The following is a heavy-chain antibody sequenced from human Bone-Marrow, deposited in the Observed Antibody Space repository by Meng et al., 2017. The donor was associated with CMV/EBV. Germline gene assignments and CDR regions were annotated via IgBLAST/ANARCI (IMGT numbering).Heavy chain of an antibody. Sequence: GESLKISCAASGFTFCSYAMHWVRQAPGKGLEWVAVISYDGSNKYYADSVKGRFTISRDNSKNTLYLQMNSLRAEDTAVYYCARGPGANCSSTSCSQKHFDYWGQGTLVTGSS. V-gene: IGHV3-30-3*01. CDR2: ISYDGSNK. CDR3: ARGPGANCSSTSCSQKHFDY. J-gene: IGHJ4*02. D-gene: IGHD2-2*01. CDR1: GFTFCSYA.